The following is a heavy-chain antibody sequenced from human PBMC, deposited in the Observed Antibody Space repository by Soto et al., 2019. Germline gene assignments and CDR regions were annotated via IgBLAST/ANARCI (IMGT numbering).Heavy chain of an antibody. V-gene: IGHV1-46*01. J-gene: IGHJ4*02. CDR1: GYTFTTYY. Sequence: QVQLVQSGAEVKNPGASVKVSCKASGYTFTTYYMHWLRQARGQGLEWMGIITTSSGSTRYEQKFQVRVTMARDTSTSTAYMDLSSLRPEETAGYYCARVVSTKTAPIDYWGQGMLVTVSS. CDR2: ITTSSGST. D-gene: IGHD2-8*02. CDR3: ARVVSTKTAPIDY.